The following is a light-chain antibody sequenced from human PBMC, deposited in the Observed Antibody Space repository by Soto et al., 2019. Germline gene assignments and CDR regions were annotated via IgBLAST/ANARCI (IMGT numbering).Light chain of an antibody. Sequence: QSVLTQPPSASGSPGQSVTISCTGASSDVGGYNYVSWYQQYPGKAPKLIIYEVTKRPSDVPVRFSGSKSGNTASLTVSGLQGEDEADYYCSSYAGSNNLVFGGGTKLTVL. CDR3: SSYAGSNNLV. J-gene: IGLJ2*01. V-gene: IGLV2-8*01. CDR2: EVT. CDR1: SSDVGGYNY.